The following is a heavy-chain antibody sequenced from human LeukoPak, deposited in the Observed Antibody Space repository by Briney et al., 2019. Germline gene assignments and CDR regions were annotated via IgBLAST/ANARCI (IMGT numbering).Heavy chain of an antibody. V-gene: IGHV3-23*01. Sequence: QTGGSLRLSCAASGFTFSSYAMSWVRQAPGKGLEWVSAISGSGGSTYYAGSVKGRFTISRDNSKNTLYLQMNSLRAEDTAVYYCAKVVVAAAVIFDYWGQGTLVTVSS. CDR1: GFTFSSYA. D-gene: IGHD6-13*01. CDR3: AKVVVAAAVIFDY. J-gene: IGHJ4*02. CDR2: ISGSGGST.